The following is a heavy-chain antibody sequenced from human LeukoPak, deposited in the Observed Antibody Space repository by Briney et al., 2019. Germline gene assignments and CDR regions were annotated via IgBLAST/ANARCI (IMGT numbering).Heavy chain of an antibody. CDR1: GGTFSSYA. Sequence: SVKVSCKASGGTFSSYAISWVRQAPGQGLEWMGGIIPIFGTANYAQKFQGRVTITADESTSTAYMELSSLRSENTAVYYCARYYSGWYYFDYWGQGTLVTVSS. D-gene: IGHD6-19*01. J-gene: IGHJ4*02. CDR2: IIPIFGTA. V-gene: IGHV1-69*13. CDR3: ARYYSGWYYFDY.